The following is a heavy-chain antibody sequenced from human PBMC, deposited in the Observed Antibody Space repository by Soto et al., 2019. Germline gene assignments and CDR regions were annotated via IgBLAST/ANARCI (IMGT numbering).Heavy chain of an antibody. V-gene: IGHV4-30-4*01. J-gene: IGHJ4*02. CDR3: ARDSRRRADSGTRQLYYFDH. D-gene: IGHD1-26*01. CDR2: IYYTGNT. CDR1: GGSIGSGDYY. Sequence: QVQLKESGPGLVKPSQTLSLTCSVSGGSIGSGDYYWSWVRQSPGKVLEWIGYIYYTGNTYYNPSLGSRVTFSVDTSQNQLSLRLSDVTVADTAVYYWARDSRRRADSGTRQLYYFDHWGQGTLVTVSS.